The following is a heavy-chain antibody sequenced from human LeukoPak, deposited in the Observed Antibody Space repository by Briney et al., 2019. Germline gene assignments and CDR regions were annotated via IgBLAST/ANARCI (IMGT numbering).Heavy chain of an antibody. Sequence: GRSPRLSCAASGFTFSSYGMHWARQAPGKGLEWVAVIWYDGSNKYYADSVKGRFTISRDNSKNTLYLQMNSLRAEDTAVYYCARDRVYCSGGSCAPYFDYWGQGTLVTVSS. CDR3: ARDRVYCSGGSCAPYFDY. J-gene: IGHJ4*02. CDR1: GFTFSSYG. CDR2: IWYDGSNK. V-gene: IGHV3-33*01. D-gene: IGHD2-15*01.